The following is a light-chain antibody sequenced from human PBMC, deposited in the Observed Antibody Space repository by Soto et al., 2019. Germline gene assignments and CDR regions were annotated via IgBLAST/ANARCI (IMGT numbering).Light chain of an antibody. CDR3: QQFGSSFYT. Sequence: EIALTQSPGTLSLSPGERATLSCRASQSVSSSYLAWYQQKPGQAPRILIYGASRRATGIPDRFSGSGSGTDFTLTISRLEPEDFAVYYCQQFGSSFYTFGQGTKVEI. CDR1: QSVSSSY. J-gene: IGKJ2*01. V-gene: IGKV3-20*01. CDR2: GAS.